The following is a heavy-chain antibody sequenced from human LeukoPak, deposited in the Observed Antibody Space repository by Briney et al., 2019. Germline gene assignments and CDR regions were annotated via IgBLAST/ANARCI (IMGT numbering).Heavy chain of an antibody. V-gene: IGHV3-30*02. CDR3: AKTGPSYCSGGSCYPYYFDY. D-gene: IGHD2-15*01. J-gene: IGHJ4*02. CDR2: IRYDGSNK. CDR1: GFTFSSYG. Sequence: GGSLRLSCAASGFTFSSYGMHWVRQAPGKGPEWVAFIRYDGSNKYYADSVKGRFTISRDNSKNTLYLQMNSLRAEDTAVYYCAKTGPSYCSGGSCYPYYFDYWGQGTLVTVSS.